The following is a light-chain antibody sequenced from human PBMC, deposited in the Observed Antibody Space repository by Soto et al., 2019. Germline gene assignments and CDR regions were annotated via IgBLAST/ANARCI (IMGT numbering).Light chain of an antibody. CDR1: QSISTW. CDR2: AAS. J-gene: IGKJ1*01. V-gene: IGKV1-39*01. CDR3: QQSYNAPRT. Sequence: DIQMTQSPSTLSASVGDRVTITCRASQSISTWLAWYQQKPGKAPRLLIHAASSLQSGVPSRFSGSGSGTDFTLTISSLQPEDFAIYYCQQSYNAPRTFGPGTKVDIK.